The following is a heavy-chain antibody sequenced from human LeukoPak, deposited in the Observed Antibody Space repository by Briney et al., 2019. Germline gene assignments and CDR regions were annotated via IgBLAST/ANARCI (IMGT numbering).Heavy chain of an antibody. Sequence: GGSLRLSCAGSGFTFSSYWMQWVRQAPGKGLEWVSRGSSDGSTTTYADSVKGRFTISRDNGKNTLYLQMNSLRAEDTAVYYCARDADGPGSLIDYWGQGTLVTVSS. V-gene: IGHV3-74*01. CDR3: ARDADGPGSLIDY. CDR2: GSSDGSTT. J-gene: IGHJ4*02. CDR1: GFTFSSYW. D-gene: IGHD2-8*01.